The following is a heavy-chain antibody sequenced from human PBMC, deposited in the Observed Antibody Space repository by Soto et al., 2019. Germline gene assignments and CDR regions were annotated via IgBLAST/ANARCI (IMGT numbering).Heavy chain of an antibody. V-gene: IGHV4-59*01. Sequence: QVQLQESGPGLVKPSETLSLTCTVSGGSISSYYWSWIRQPPGKGLEWIGYIYYSGSTNYNPSLKSRVTISVDTSKNQFSLKLSSVAAADTAVYYCARVGKGIAAAGIRFDPWGQGTLLTVSS. D-gene: IGHD6-13*01. CDR1: GGSISSYY. CDR2: IYYSGST. CDR3: ARVGKGIAAAGIRFDP. J-gene: IGHJ5*02.